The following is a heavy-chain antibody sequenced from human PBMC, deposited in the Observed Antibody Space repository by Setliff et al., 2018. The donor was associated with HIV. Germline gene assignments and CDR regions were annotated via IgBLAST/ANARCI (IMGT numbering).Heavy chain of an antibody. CDR2: IYHSGRT. CDR3: ASTSRRLGDSSGNEGAFDI. J-gene: IGHJ3*02. CDR1: GYSLSSGYF. Sequence: PSETLSLTCAVSGYSLSSGYFWGWIRQPPGKGLEWLGSIYHSGRTYYNPSLKSRVTISVDTSKNQFSLKLSSVTAADTAVYYCASTSRRLGDSSGNEGAFDIWGQGTMVTVSS. D-gene: IGHD3-22*01. V-gene: IGHV4-38-2*01.